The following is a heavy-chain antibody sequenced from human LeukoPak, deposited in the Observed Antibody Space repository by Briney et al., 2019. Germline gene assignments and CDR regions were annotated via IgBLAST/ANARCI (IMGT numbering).Heavy chain of an antibody. V-gene: IGHV4-39*07. CDR3: ARARETVTIDY. Sequence: SETLSLTCTVSGGSISSSSYYWGWIRQPPGKGLEWIGEINHSGSTNYNPSLKRRVIISVDTSKNQFSLKLNSVTAADTAVYYCARARETVTIDYWGQGTLVTVSS. CDR1: GGSISSSSYY. CDR2: INHSGST. D-gene: IGHD4-11*01. J-gene: IGHJ4*02.